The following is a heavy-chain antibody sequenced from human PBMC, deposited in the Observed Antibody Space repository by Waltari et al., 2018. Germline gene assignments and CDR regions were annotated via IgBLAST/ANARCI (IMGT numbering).Heavy chain of an antibody. Sequence: EVQLVQSGAEVRKSGESLKISCKGSGYTFTDYWVAWLRQKPGKGLEWRGAIWPRDSDARYSPSFECQVTISADTSLSTTYLQWSSLKASDTAIYYCARRFPVGYYYGLDVWGQGTAVTVSS. CDR2: IWPRDSDA. CDR1: GYTFTDYW. V-gene: IGHV5-51*01. CDR3: ARRFPVGYYYGLDV. J-gene: IGHJ6*02.